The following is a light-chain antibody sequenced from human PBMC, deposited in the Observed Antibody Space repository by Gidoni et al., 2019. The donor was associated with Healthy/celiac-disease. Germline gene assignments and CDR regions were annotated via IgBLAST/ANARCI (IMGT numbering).Light chain of an antibody. J-gene: IGKJ1*01. CDR2: GAS. CDR1: QSVSSN. Sequence: IVMTHSPATLSVSPGARATLSCRASQSVSSNLAWYQQKPGQAPRLLIYGASTRATGIPARFSGSGSGTEFTLTISSLQSEDFAVYYCQQYNNWPPTWTFXQXTKVEIK. V-gene: IGKV3-15*01. CDR3: QQYNNWPPTWT.